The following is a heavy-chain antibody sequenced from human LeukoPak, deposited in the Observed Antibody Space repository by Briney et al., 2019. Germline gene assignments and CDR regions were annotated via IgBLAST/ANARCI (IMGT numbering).Heavy chain of an antibody. CDR3: ARHSSQGTFDN. CDR1: GLTFSNYW. J-gene: IGHJ4*02. D-gene: IGHD1-1*01. V-gene: IGHV3-7*05. Sequence: AGGSLRLSCAASGLTFSNYWMNWVRQAPGKGLEWVANIKGDGGEKYYVDSLKGRFTISRDNPKNSLYPQMISLRAEDTAVYNCARHSSQGTFDNWGQGTLVTVSS. CDR2: IKGDGGEK.